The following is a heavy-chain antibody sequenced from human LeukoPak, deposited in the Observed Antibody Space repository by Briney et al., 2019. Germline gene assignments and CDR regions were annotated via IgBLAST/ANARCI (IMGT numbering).Heavy chain of an antibody. V-gene: IGHV3-11*01. D-gene: IGHD3-10*01. J-gene: IGHJ6*02. CDR2: ISDSAINT. CDR1: EFTFSDYY. CDR3: AAYYGSGSVNYYRGMDI. Sequence: PGGSLRLSCEASEFTFSDYYMSWIRQAPGKGLEWISYISDSAINTHYADSVKGRFTISRDNAKKLLVLEMKSLRSEDTAVYYCAAYYGSGSVNYYRGMDIWGQGTTVTVS.